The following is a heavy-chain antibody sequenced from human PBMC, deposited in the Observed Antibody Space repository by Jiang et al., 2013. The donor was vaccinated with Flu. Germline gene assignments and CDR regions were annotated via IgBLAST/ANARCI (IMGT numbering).Heavy chain of an antibody. CDR1: GGSISSYY. CDR2: IYYSGST. D-gene: IGHD5-18*01. J-gene: IGHJ4*02. Sequence: TCTVSGGSISSYYWSWIRQPPGKGLEWIGYIYYSGSTNYNPSLKSRVTISVDTSKNQFSLKLSSVTAADTAVYYCARGGMWIQLWTDWGQGTLVTVSS. V-gene: IGHV4-59*01. CDR3: ARGGMWIQLWTD.